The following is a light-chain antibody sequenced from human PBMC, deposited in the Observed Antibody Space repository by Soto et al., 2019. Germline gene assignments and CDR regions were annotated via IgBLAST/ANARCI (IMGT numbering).Light chain of an antibody. Sequence: YVSLGERAILSCRASQSVSIHLAWYQQKPGQAPRLLIYDTSTRATGIQARFSGSGSGTEFTLTISSLQSEDFAVYYFQQYSNWDTKTFGQGTRLDIK. CDR1: QSVSIH. J-gene: IGKJ5*01. CDR3: QQYSNWDTKT. V-gene: IGKV3-15*01. CDR2: DTS.